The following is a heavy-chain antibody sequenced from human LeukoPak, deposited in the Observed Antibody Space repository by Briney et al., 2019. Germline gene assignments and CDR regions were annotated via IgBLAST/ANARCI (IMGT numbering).Heavy chain of an antibody. CDR2: MNPNSGNT. CDR3: ARGLEGATYYLDY. Sequence: ASVKVSCKASGYTFTSYEVNWVRQATGQGLEWMGWMNPNSGNTGYAQKFQGRVTMTRNTSISTAYMELSSLRSEDTAVYYCARGLEGATYYLDYWGQGTLVTVSS. J-gene: IGHJ4*02. D-gene: IGHD4/OR15-4a*01. V-gene: IGHV1-8*01. CDR1: GYTFTSYE.